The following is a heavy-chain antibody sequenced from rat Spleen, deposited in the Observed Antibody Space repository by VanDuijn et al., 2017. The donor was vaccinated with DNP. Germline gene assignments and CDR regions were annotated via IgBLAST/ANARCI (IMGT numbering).Heavy chain of an antibody. D-gene: IGHD4-3*01. J-gene: IGHJ2*01. V-gene: IGHV5-22*01. CDR2: IGSDGYAP. Sequence: EVQLVESGGGLVQPGRSLKLPCAASGFTLTDYYIAWVRQAPTKGLEWVAYIGSDGYAPYYGDSVKGRFTISRDNAKSTLYLQMNSLSSGDMATYYCIRWNSGHFDYWGQGVMVTVSS. CDR1: GFTLTDYY. CDR3: IRWNSGHFDY.